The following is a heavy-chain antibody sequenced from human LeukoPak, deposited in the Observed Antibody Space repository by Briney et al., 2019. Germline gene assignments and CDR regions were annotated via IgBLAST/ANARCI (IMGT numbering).Heavy chain of an antibody. CDR1: GFTFSGSA. J-gene: IGHJ5*02. CDR2: ISSNGGST. CDR3: AREGMGYSSGWHNWFNP. Sequence: GGSLRLSCAASGFTFSGSAMHWVRQAPGKGLEYVSAISSNGGSTYYANSVKGRFTISRDNSKNTLYLQMGSLRAEDMAVYYCAREGMGYSSGWHNWFNPWGQGTLVTVSS. D-gene: IGHD6-19*01. V-gene: IGHV3-64*01.